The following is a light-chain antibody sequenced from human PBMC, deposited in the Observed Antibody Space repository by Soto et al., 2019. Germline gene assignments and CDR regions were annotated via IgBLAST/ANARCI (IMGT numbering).Light chain of an antibody. CDR1: QSVSSY. J-gene: IGKJ4*01. CDR3: HQRSSWPLT. V-gene: IGKV3-11*01. Sequence: EIVLTQSPATLSLSPGERATLSCRASQSVSSYLAWYQQKPGQAPRLLIYDASNRATGIPARFSGSGSGTDFTLTISSLEPEDFAVYFCHQRSSWPLTFGGGTKV. CDR2: DAS.